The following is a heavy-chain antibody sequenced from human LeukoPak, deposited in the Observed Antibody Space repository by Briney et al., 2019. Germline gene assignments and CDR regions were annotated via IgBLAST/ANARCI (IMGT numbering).Heavy chain of an antibody. CDR3: AKEGTKSPGTRDFDY. V-gene: IGHV3-30*02. Sequence: GGSLRLSCAASGFIFSDYGMHWVRQAPGKGLEWVTFITFDGKNKYYTDSVKGRLTISRDISNNMVYLQMSSLRPEDTAVYYCAKEGTKSPGTRDFDYWGQGTLVTVSS. CDR1: GFIFSDYG. J-gene: IGHJ4*02. D-gene: IGHD1-1*01. CDR2: ITFDGKNK.